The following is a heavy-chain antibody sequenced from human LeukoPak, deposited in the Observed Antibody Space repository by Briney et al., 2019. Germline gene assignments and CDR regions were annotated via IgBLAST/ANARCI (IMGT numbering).Heavy chain of an antibody. V-gene: IGHV1-2*06. D-gene: IGHD2-2*01. CDR3: ARVYCSSTSCYFGAFAI. CDR2: INPNSGGT. J-gene: IGHJ3*02. CDR1: GYTFTGYY. Sequence: ASVKVSCKASGYTFTGYYMHWVRQAPGQGLEWMGRINPNSGGTNYAQKFQGRVTMTRDTSISTAYMELSRLRSDDTAVYYCARVYCSSTSCYFGAFAIWGQGTMVTDSS.